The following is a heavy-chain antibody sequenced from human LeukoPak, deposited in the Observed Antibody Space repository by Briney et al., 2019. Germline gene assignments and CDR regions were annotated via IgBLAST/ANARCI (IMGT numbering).Heavy chain of an antibody. CDR3: ARHMLGGKRSFDS. J-gene: IGHJ4*02. D-gene: IGHD4-23*01. V-gene: IGHV4-34*01. CDR1: GGSFSDYY. Sequence: PSETLSLTCAVYGGSFSDYYWSWIRQPPGKGLEWIGEINYSGSTNYNPSLKSRATISADTSKNQFSLNLSSVTAADTAVYYCARHMLGGKRSFDSWGQGTLVTVSS. CDR2: INYSGST.